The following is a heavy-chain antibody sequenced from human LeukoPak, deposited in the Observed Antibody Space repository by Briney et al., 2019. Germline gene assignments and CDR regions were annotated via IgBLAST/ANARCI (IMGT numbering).Heavy chain of an antibody. CDR3: AKEMAPEGYSYGYDY. D-gene: IGHD5-18*01. Sequence: GGSLRLSCAASGFTFSSYAMHWVRQAPGKGLEWVAVISYDGSNKYYADSVKGRFTISRDNSKNTLYLQMNSLRADDTAVYYCAKEMAPEGYSYGYDYWGQGTLVTVSS. V-gene: IGHV3-30*04. J-gene: IGHJ4*02. CDR2: ISYDGSNK. CDR1: GFTFSSYA.